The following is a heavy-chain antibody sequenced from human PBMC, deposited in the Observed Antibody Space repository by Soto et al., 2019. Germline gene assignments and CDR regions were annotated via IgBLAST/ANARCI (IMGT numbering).Heavy chain of an antibody. CDR2: ISDDGSNK. V-gene: IGHV3-30*18. CDR1: GFTFSSYG. D-gene: IGHD6-19*01. CDR3: AKDRKAVAAASGAFDL. Sequence: QVQLVESGGGVVQPGRSLRLSCAASGFTFSSYGMHWVRQAPGKGLEWVAVISDDGSNKYYADSVKGRFTISRDNSKNTLYLQMNSLRAEDTAVYYCAKDRKAVAAASGAFDLWGQGTMVTVSS. J-gene: IGHJ3*01.